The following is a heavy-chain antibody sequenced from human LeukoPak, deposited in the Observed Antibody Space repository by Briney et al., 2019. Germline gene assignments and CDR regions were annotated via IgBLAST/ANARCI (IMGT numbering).Heavy chain of an antibody. CDR3: TRVGCGGACSIDY. CDR1: GFTFSSNN. Sequence: PGGSLRLSCAASGFTFSSNNMNWVRQAPGKGLEWVSSISSTSSYIYYADSVKGRFTISRDNAKNSLYLQMNSLGAEDTAVYYCTRVGCGGACSIDYWGQGTLVTVSS. J-gene: IGHJ4*02. V-gene: IGHV3-21*01. CDR2: ISSTSSYI. D-gene: IGHD2-21*01.